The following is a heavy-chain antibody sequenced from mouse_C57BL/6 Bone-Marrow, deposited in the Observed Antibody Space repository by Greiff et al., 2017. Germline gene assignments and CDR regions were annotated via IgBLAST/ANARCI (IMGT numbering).Heavy chain of an antibody. CDR2: GQGLEWIG. J-gene: IGHJ1*03. V-gene: IGHV1-87*01. Sequence: VQLQQSGPELARPWASVKISCQAFYTFSRRVHFAIRDTNYWMQWVKQRPGQGLEWIGAIYPGNGDTSYNQKFKGKATLTADKSSSTAYMQLSSRTSEDSAVEYCAWRGYYYGSSYWWYFDVWGTGTTVTVSS. D-gene: IGHD1-1*01. CDR1: YTFSRRVH. CDR3: SEDSAVEYCAWRGYYYGSSYWWYFDV.